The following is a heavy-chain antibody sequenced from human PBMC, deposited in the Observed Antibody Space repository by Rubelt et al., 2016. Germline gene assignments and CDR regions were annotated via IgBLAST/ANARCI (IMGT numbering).Heavy chain of an antibody. D-gene: IGHD5-18*01. CDR2: MWSGGGRT. J-gene: IGHJ3*01. V-gene: IGHV3-33*01. CDR1: GFTFSHYG. Sequence: QVHLAESGGGVVRPGRSLRLSCAASGFTFSHYGMHWVRQAPGKGLEWVAVMWSGGGRTNYADYVKGRFPIPRDKSRNRQVLHRNRLGAEEPAVYYCARENYYGVDTELIEYHAVDVWGQGTLVTVAS. CDR3: ARENYYGVDTELIEYHAVDV.